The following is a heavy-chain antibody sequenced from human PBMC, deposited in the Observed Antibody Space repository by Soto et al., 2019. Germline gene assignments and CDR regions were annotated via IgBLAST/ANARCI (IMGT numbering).Heavy chain of an antibody. Sequence: EVRLVESGGGLVQPGGSLRLSCAASGFTFSDHYMDWVRQAPGKGLEWVGRTRNKANSYTTEYAASVKGRFTISRDDSKNSLYLQMNSLKTEDTAVYYCAREGYYGSGSSHYYYYYGMDVWGQGTTVTVSS. CDR3: AREGYYGSGSSHYYYYYGMDV. J-gene: IGHJ6*02. CDR1: GFTFSDHY. V-gene: IGHV3-72*01. CDR2: TRNKANSYTT. D-gene: IGHD3-10*01.